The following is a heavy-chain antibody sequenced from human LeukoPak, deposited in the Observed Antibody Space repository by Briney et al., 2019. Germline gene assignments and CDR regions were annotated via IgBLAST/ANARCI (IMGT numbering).Heavy chain of an antibody. D-gene: IGHD6-6*01. CDR2: IVGSGANS. CDR3: AKGQSIAARSNFFDS. CDR1: GFTFHNYA. Sequence: GGSLRLSCTASGFTFHNYAMAWVRQAPGKGLEWVSSIVGSGANSYYPDSVKGRFTVSRDNSKDTVCLQMSRLTAEDTALYYCAKGQSIAARSNFFDSWGQGTLVTVSS. V-gene: IGHV3-23*01. J-gene: IGHJ4*02.